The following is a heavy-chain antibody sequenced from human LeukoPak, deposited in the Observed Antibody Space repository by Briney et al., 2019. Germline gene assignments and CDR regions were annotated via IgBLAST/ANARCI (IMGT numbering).Heavy chain of an antibody. CDR1: GGTFSSYA. CDR2: IIPILGIA. D-gene: IGHD3-16*02. Sequence: SVTVSCKASGGTFSSYAISWVRQAPGQGLEWMGRIIPILGIANYAQKFQGRVTITADKSTSTAYMELSSLRSEDTAVYYCAREGDYVWGSYRPVDYWGQGTLVTVSS. V-gene: IGHV1-69*04. J-gene: IGHJ4*02. CDR3: AREGDYVWGSYRPVDY.